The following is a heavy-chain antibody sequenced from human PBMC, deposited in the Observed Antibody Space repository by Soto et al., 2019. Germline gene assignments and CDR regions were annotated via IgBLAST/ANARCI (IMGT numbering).Heavy chain of an antibody. CDR1: GGSISSGDYY. D-gene: IGHD3-3*01. Sequence: SETLSLTCTVSGGSISSGDYYWSWIRQPPGKGLEWIGYIYYSGSTYYNPSLKSRVTISVDTSKNQFSLKLSSVTAADTAVYYCARVREYYDFWSGYSQPNWFDPWGQGTLVTVSS. CDR2: IYYSGST. V-gene: IGHV4-30-4*01. J-gene: IGHJ5*02. CDR3: ARVREYYDFWSGYSQPNWFDP.